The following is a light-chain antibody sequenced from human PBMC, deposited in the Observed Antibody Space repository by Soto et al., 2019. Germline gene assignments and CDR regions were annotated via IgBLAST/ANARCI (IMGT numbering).Light chain of an antibody. J-gene: IGLJ1*01. CDR1: SSDVGAYNS. CDR3: SSYTSSTSYV. CDR2: DVS. V-gene: IGLV2-14*01. Sequence: QSVLTQPASVSGSPWHSIAISCTGTSSDVGAYNSVSWYQQYPGKAPKLMIHDVSNRPSGVSDRFSGSKSGNTASLTISGLQSEDEAYYSCSSYTSSTSYVFGSGTKHTVL.